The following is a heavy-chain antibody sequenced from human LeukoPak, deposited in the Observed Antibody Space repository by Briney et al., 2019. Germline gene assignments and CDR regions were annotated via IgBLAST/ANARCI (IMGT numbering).Heavy chain of an antibody. J-gene: IGHJ4*02. D-gene: IGHD4-17*01. Sequence: GGSLRLSCAASGFTFSSYSMNWVRQAPGKGLEWVSFISSSSSYIYYADSVKGRFTISRDNAKNSLYLQMNSLRAEDTAVYYCARDEGMTTVTTTGYWGQGTLVTVSS. CDR1: GFTFSSYS. CDR2: ISSSSSYI. CDR3: ARDEGMTTVTTTGY. V-gene: IGHV3-21*01.